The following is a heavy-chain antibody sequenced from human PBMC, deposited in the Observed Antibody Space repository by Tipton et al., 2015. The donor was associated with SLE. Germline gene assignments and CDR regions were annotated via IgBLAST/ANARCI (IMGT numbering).Heavy chain of an antibody. CDR2: IYSSGDR. D-gene: IGHD4-17*01. V-gene: IGHV4-4*07. CDR1: GGSISFDY. CDR3: ARGSDGEYVRYFDV. J-gene: IGHJ2*01. Sequence: TLSLTCTVSGGSISFDYWSWIRQSAGRGLEWIGRIYSSGDRDYNPSLRSRVTMSIDASQNRVSLRLKSVSAADTAVYYCARGSDGEYVRYFDVWGPGTLVNVLS.